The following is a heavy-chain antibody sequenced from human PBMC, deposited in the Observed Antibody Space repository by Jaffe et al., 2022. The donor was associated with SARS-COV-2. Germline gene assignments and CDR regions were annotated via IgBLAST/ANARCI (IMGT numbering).Heavy chain of an antibody. J-gene: IGHJ4*02. CDR1: GGSISSYY. Sequence: QVQLQESGPGLVKPSETLSLTCTVSGGSISSYYWSWIRQPPGKGLEWIGYIYYSGSTNYNPSLKSRVTISVDTSKNQFSLKLSSVTAADTAVYYCARTLSFDYWGQGTLVTVSS. CDR2: IYYSGST. CDR3: ARTLSFDY. V-gene: IGHV4-59*01.